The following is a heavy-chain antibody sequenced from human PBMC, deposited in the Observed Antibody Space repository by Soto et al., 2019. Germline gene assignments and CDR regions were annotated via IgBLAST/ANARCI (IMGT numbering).Heavy chain of an antibody. D-gene: IGHD6-6*01. CDR3: AREGDLSSLGLSNYYYGIDV. CDR2: ISSSSSYI. CDR1: GFTFSSYS. Sequence: PGGSLRLSCAASGFTFSSYSINWVRQAPGKGLEWVSSISSSSSYIYYADSEKGRFTISRDNAKNSLYLQMNSLRAEDTAVYYCAREGDLSSLGLSNYYYGIDVWGQGTTVTVSS. J-gene: IGHJ6*02. V-gene: IGHV3-21*01.